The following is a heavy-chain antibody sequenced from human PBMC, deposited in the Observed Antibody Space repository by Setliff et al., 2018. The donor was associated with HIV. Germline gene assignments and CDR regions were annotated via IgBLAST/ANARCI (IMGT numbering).Heavy chain of an antibody. CDR3: TRGGSMTTLTT. J-gene: IGHJ4*02. V-gene: IGHV4-59*01. CDR2: IHYSGDT. CDR1: NSSISSYY. D-gene: IGHD4-4*01. Sequence: KTSETLSLTCSISNSSISSYYWSWIRQPPGKGLEWIAYIHYSGDTNYNPSLKSRVTISVDTSKNQFSLRLSSVTAADTAVYYCTRGGSMTTLTTWGQGTLVTVSS.